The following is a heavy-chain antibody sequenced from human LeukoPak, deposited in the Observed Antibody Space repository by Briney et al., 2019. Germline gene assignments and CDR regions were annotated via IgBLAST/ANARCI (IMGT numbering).Heavy chain of an antibody. CDR1: GFTFSSYS. CDR2: ISSSSSYI. D-gene: IGHD6-19*01. V-gene: IGHV3-21*01. J-gene: IGHJ3*02. CDR3: ARAPGRQQWLAPHDAFDI. Sequence: PGGSLRLSCAASGFTFSSYSMNWVRQAPGKGLEWVSSISSSSSYIYYADSVKGRFTISRDNAKNSLYLQMNSLRAEDTAVYYCARAPGRQQWLAPHDAFDIWGQGTMVTVSS.